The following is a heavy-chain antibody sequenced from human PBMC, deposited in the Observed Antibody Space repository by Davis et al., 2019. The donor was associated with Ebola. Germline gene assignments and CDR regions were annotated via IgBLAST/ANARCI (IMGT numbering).Heavy chain of an antibody. CDR3: ARHDYGDLGYYGMDV. Sequence: PGGSLRLSCAASGFTFDDYAMHWVRQAPGKGLEWVSLISGDGGSTYYADSVKGRFTISRDNSKNTLYLQMNSLRAEDTAVYYCARHDYGDLGYYGMDVWGQGTTVTVSS. J-gene: IGHJ6*02. CDR2: ISGDGGST. D-gene: IGHD4-17*01. CDR1: GFTFDDYA. V-gene: IGHV3-43*02.